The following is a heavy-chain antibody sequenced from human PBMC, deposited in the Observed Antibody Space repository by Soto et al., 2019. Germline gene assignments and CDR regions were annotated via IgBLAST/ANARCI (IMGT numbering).Heavy chain of an antibody. CDR3: AKDRVTVVGYDAFDI. V-gene: IGHV3-23*04. J-gene: IGHJ3*02. CDR2: ISGSGGST. D-gene: IGHD6-19*01. CDR1: GFTLSSYA. Sequence: EVQLVESGGGLVQPGRSLRLSCAASGFTLSSYAMSWVRQAPGKGLEWVSGISGSGGSTYYSDSVKGRFTISRDNSKNTLYLQMNSLRAEDTAVYYCAKDRVTVVGYDAFDIWGQGTMVTVSS.